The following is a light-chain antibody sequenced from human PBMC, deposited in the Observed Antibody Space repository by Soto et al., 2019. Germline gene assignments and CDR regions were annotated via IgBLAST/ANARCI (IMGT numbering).Light chain of an antibody. CDR3: QSADSSGTPPVV. CDR2: KDS. Sequence: SSELTQPPSVSVSPGQTARITCSGDALPKQYAYWYQQKPGQAPVLVIYKDSERPSGIPERFSGSSSGTTVTLTISGVQAEDEADYYCQSADSSGTPPVVFGGGTKVTVL. V-gene: IGLV3-25*03. J-gene: IGLJ2*01. CDR1: ALPKQY.